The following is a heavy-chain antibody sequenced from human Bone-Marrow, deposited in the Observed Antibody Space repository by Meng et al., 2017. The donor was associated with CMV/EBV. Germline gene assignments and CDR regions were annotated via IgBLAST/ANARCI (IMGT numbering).Heavy chain of an antibody. D-gene: IGHD2-2*02. CDR1: GGSISSGDYY. J-gene: IGHJ6*02. Sequence: LRLSCTVSGGSISSGDYYWSWIRQPPGKGLEWIGYIYYSGSTYYNPSLKSQVTISVDTSKNQFSLKLSSVTAADTAVYYCARAVVVVPAAIRDYYYYGMDVWGQGTTVTVSS. V-gene: IGHV4-30-4*08. CDR3: ARAVVVVPAAIRDYYYYGMDV. CDR2: IYYSGST.